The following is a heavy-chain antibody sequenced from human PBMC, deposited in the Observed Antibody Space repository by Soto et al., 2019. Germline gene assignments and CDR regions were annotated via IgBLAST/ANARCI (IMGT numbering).Heavy chain of an antibody. Sequence: SETLSLTCAVYGGSFSGYYWSWIRQPPGKGLEWIGEINHSGSTNYNPSLKSRVTISVDTSKNQFSLKLSSVTAADTAVYYCARAPYYDSWSGYYNWFDPWGQGTLVTVSS. CDR2: INHSGST. D-gene: IGHD3-3*01. CDR3: ARAPYYDSWSGYYNWFDP. CDR1: GGSFSGYY. V-gene: IGHV4-34*01. J-gene: IGHJ5*02.